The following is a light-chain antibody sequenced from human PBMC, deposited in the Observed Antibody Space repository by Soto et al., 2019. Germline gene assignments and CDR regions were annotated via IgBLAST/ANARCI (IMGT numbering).Light chain of an antibody. CDR2: SDN. V-gene: IGLV1-44*01. Sequence: LTQPPSASETPGQRVTISCSGSNSNIGRNTVNWYQQFPGAAPNLLIHSDNERPSGVPDRFSGSRSGTSASLAISGLQSEDEADYYCAAWDESPNVPVFGGGTKLTVL. CDR3: AAWDESPNVPV. CDR1: NSNIGRNT. J-gene: IGLJ3*02.